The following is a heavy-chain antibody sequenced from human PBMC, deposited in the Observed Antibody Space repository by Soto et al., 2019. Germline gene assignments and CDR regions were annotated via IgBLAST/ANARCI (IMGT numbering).Heavy chain of an antibody. CDR3: ARSDHYYYDSSGYWDY. Sequence: SETLSLTCAVSGGSISSSNWWTWVRQSPGKGLEWIGEIYHSGSTNYNPSLKSRVTISVDKSKNQFSLNLSSVTAADTAVYYCARSDHYYYDSSGYWDYWGQGTLVTVSS. CDR2: IYHSGST. CDR1: GGSISSSNW. D-gene: IGHD3-22*01. J-gene: IGHJ4*02. V-gene: IGHV4-4*02.